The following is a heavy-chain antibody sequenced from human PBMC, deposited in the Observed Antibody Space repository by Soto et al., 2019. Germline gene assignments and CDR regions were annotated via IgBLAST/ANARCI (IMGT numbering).Heavy chain of an antibody. V-gene: IGHV4-4*09. J-gene: IGHJ4*02. CDR3: AGGRQWLAFDY. Sequence: QVQLQESGPGLVKPSETLSLTCTVSGGSISSFYWSWIRQSPGKGLEYIGCMYNSGTTNYNPSLRRRVTISEDTLKNQFSLELSSMTAADTGVYYCAGGRQWLAFDYWGQGALVTVSS. CDR2: MYNSGTT. D-gene: IGHD6-19*01. CDR1: GGSISSFY.